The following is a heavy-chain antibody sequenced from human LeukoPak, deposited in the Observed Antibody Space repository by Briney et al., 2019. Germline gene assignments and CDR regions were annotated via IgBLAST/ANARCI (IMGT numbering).Heavy chain of an antibody. CDR3: AREYSSGWYYYYYMDV. D-gene: IGHD6-19*01. Sequence: SETLSLTCTVSGGSISSTSYYWGWIRQPPGKGLEWIGSIYYSGSTYYSPSLKSRVTISVDTSKNQFSLNLSSVTAADTAVYYCAREYSSGWYYYYYMDVWGKGTTVTISS. CDR2: IYYSGST. V-gene: IGHV4-39*02. CDR1: GGSISSTSYY. J-gene: IGHJ6*03.